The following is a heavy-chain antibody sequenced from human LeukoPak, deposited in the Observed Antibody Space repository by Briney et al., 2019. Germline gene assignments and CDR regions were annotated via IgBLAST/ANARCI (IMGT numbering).Heavy chain of an antibody. CDR2: INPMFGTP. V-gene: IGHV1-69*06. Sequence: VASVKVSCKASGYTFTGYYMHWVRQAPGQGLEWMGGINPMFGTPNYAQKFQGRVTITADKSTNTVYMELSSLRSEDTAVYFCAREGEVELRIRLHTPDYYYYMDVWGNGTTVTVSS. CDR1: GYTFTGYY. J-gene: IGHJ6*03. CDR3: AREGEVELRIRLHTPDYYYYMDV. D-gene: IGHD2-8*01.